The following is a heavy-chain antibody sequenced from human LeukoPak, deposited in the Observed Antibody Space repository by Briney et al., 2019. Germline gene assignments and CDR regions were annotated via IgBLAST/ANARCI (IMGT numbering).Heavy chain of an antibody. CDR1: GFTFSSYA. Sequence: GGSLRLSCAASGFTFSSYAMSWVRQAPGKGLEWVGRIKSKTDGGTTDYAAPVKGRFTISRDDSKNTLYLQMNSLKTEDTAVYYCTTDRYYYDSSGYYYGYYFDYWGQGTLVTVSS. J-gene: IGHJ4*02. V-gene: IGHV3-15*01. CDR2: IKSKTDGGTT. D-gene: IGHD3-22*01. CDR3: TTDRYYYDSSGYYYGYYFDY.